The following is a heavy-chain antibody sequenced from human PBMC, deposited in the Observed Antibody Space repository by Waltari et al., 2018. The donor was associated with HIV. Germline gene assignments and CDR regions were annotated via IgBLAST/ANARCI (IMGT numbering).Heavy chain of an antibody. J-gene: IGHJ4*02. CDR3: ARSRSGGFAPRFDY. V-gene: IGHV1-8*01. Sequence: QVQLVQSGAEVKELGTSVRVSCKAYGYTFIVYVIHWVRQAAGQGLEWMGWMNPNSGHTGYEQSFQGRVIMTRNISIDTAYMELTSLKFEDTAVYFCARSRSGGFAPRFDYWGQGALVTVSS. CDR1: GYTFIVYV. CDR2: MNPNSGHT. D-gene: IGHD5-12*01.